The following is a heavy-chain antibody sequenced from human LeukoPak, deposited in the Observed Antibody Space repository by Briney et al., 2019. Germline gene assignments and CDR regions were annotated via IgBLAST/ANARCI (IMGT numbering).Heavy chain of an antibody. Sequence: ASVKVSCKASGYTFTDYYMHRVQQAPGKGLEWMGRVDPEDGETIYAEKFQGRVTITADTSTDTAYMELSSLRSEDTAVYYCATAVVVVPAAIRYYYYYMDVWGKGTTVTVSS. J-gene: IGHJ6*03. CDR2: VDPEDGET. V-gene: IGHV1-69-2*01. CDR3: ATAVVVVPAAIRYYYYYMDV. D-gene: IGHD2-2*01. CDR1: GYTFTDYY.